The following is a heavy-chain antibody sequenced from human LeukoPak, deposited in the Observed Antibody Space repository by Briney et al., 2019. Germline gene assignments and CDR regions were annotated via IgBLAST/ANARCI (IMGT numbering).Heavy chain of an antibody. D-gene: IGHD3-9*01. Sequence: ASVKVSCKASGYTFTSYYMHWVRQAPGQGLEWMGIINPSGGSTSYAQKFQGRVTMTRDMPTSTVYMELSSLRSEDTAVYYCARAQFLTGYVVYWGQGTLVTVSS. CDR2: INPSGGST. CDR3: ARAQFLTGYVVY. J-gene: IGHJ4*02. CDR1: GYTFTSYY. V-gene: IGHV1-46*01.